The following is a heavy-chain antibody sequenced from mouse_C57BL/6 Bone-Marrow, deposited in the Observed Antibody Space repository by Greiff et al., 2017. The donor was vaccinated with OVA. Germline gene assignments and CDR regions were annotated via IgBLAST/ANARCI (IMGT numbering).Heavy chain of an antibody. Sequence: QVQLKESGAELVRPGASVTLSCKASGYTFTDYEMHWVKQTPVHGLEWIGAIDPETGGTAYNQKFKGKAILTADKSSSTAYMGLRSLTSEDSAVYYCTRFYYYGSSYDWFAYWGQGTLVTVSA. CDR3: TRFYYYGSSYDWFAY. V-gene: IGHV1-15*01. J-gene: IGHJ3*01. D-gene: IGHD1-1*01. CDR2: IDPETGGT. CDR1: GYTFTDYE.